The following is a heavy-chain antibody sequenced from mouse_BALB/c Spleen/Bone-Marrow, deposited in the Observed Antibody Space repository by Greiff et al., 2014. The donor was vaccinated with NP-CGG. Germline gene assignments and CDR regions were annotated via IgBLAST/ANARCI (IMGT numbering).Heavy chain of an antibody. Sequence: EVQVVESGGGLVKPGGSLKLSCAASGFTFSSYTMSWVRQTPEKRLEWVATTSSGGSYTYYPDSVKGRFTISRDNAKNTLYLQMSSLKSEDTAMYYCTRDGKGNYDYAMDYWGQGTSVTVSS. CDR1: GFTFSSYT. J-gene: IGHJ4*01. CDR2: TSSGGSYT. V-gene: IGHV5-6-4*01. CDR3: TRDGKGNYDYAMDY. D-gene: IGHD2-1*01.